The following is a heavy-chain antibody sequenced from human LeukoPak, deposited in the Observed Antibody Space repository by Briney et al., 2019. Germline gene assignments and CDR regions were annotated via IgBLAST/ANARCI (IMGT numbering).Heavy chain of an antibody. CDR2: IKSKTDGGTT. Sequence: GGSLRLSCAASGFTFSNAWMSWVRQAPGKGLEWVGRIKSKTDGGTTDYAAPVKGRFTISRDDSKNTLYLQMNSLKTEDTAVYYCTTALWLQPDAFDIWGQGTMVTVSS. CDR3: TTALWLQPDAFDI. CDR1: GFTFSNAW. J-gene: IGHJ3*02. D-gene: IGHD5-24*01. V-gene: IGHV3-15*01.